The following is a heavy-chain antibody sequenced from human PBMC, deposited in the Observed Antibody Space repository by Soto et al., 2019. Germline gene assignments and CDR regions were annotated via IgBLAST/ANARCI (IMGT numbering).Heavy chain of an antibody. Sequence: ASVKVSCKTSGYTFTGYYMHWVRQAPGQGLEWMGWINPNSGGTNYAQKFQGRVTMTRDTSISTAYMELSRLRSDDTAVYYCARGGPRVRQWLVSGRFDPWGQGTLVNVSS. CDR3: ARGGPRVRQWLVSGRFDP. CDR1: GYTFTGYY. D-gene: IGHD6-19*01. V-gene: IGHV1-2*02. CDR2: INPNSGGT. J-gene: IGHJ5*02.